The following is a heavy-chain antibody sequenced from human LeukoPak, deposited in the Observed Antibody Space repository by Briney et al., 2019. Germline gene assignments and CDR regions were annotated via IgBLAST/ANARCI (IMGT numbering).Heavy chain of an antibody. CDR1: GFTFSSYS. D-gene: IGHD3-9*01. Sequence: GGSLRLSCAASGFTFSSYSMNWVRQAPGKGLEWVSSSSSSNSYIYYADSVKGRFTISRDNAKNSLYLQMNSLRAEDTAVYYCARDRLRFFDSYAFDVWGQGTMVTVSS. J-gene: IGHJ3*01. CDR3: ARDRLRFFDSYAFDV. V-gene: IGHV3-21*04. CDR2: SSSSNSYI.